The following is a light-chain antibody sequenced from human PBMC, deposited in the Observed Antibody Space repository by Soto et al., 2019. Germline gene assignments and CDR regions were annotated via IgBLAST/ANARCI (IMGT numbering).Light chain of an antibody. CDR1: SGHSTYA. J-gene: IGLJ3*02. CDR2: LDSDGSH. V-gene: IGLV4-69*01. CDR3: QTWATGPDWV. Sequence: QLVLTQSPSASASLGASAKLTCTLSSGHSTYAIAWHQQQPEKGPRYLMKLDSDGSHSKGDGIPDRFSGSSSGAERYLTISSLQSEDEADYYCQTWATGPDWVFGGGTKVTVL.